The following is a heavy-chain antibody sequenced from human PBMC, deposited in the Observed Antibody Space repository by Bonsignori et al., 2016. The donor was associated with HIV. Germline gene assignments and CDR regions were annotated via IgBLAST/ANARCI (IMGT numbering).Heavy chain of an antibody. CDR3: ARGGLYSGYDWVY. D-gene: IGHD5-12*01. Sequence: GSLRLSCTVSGGSISSYYWSWIRQPPGKGLEWIGYIYYSGSTNYNPSLKSRVTISVDTSKNQFSLKLSSVTAADTAVYYCARGGLYSGYDWVYWGQGTLVTVSS. CDR2: IYYSGST. V-gene: IGHV4-59*01. CDR1: GGSISSYY. J-gene: IGHJ4*02.